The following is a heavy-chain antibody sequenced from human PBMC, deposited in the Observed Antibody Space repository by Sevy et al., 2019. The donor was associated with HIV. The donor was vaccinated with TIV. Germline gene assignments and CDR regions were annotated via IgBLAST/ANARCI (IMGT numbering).Heavy chain of an antibody. J-gene: IGHJ4*02. CDR3: AKTEYTSGWFY. D-gene: IGHD6-19*01. CDR1: GFSFYTYA. V-gene: IGHV3-23*01. Sequence: GGSLRLSCPTSGFSFYTYAMTWVRQAPGKGLEWVAPITDNGAKTFYADSVKGGFTISRDSSQSTLFLHMNSLRGDDTAVYFCAKTEYTSGWFYWGQGTLVTVSS. CDR2: ITDNGAKT.